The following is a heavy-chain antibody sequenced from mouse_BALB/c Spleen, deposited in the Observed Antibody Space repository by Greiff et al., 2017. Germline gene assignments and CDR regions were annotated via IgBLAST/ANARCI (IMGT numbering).Heavy chain of an antibody. CDR3: ARGYLRAMDY. CDR2: IDPSDSET. V-gene: IGHV1-69*02. Sequence: QVQLQQPGAELVKPGAPVKLSCKASGYTFTSYWMNWVKQRPGRGLEWIGRIDPSDSETHYNQKFKDKATLTVDKSSSTAYIQLSSLTSEDSAVYYCARGYLRAMDYWGQGTSVTVSS. J-gene: IGHJ4*01. CDR1: GYTFTSYW. D-gene: IGHD2-14*01.